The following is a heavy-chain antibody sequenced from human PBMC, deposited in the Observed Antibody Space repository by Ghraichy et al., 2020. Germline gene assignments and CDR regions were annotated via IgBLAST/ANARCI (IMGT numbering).Heavy chain of an antibody. CDR1: GGSISSGGYY. V-gene: IGHV4-31*03. CDR3: ARVYGTRLWYFDL. D-gene: IGHD1-26*01. Sequence: SETLSLTCTVSGGSISSGGYYWSWIRQHPGKGLEWIGYIYYSGSTYYNPSLKSRVTISVDTSKNQFSLKLSSVTAADTAVYYCARVYGTRLWYFDLWGRGTLVTVSS. J-gene: IGHJ2*01. CDR2: IYYSGST.